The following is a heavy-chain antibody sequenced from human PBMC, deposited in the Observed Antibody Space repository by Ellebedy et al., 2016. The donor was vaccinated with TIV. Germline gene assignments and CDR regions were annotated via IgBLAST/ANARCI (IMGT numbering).Heavy chain of an antibody. Sequence: PAGSLRLSCVASGFTFNNYGMHWVRPAPRKSLEWVAVVWSDGSNKYYADSVKGRFTISRDNSKNTVYLQMNSLRPEDTAVYSCAKGRNQVAAACFDLWGQGTLVTVSS. CDR3: AKGRNQVAAACFDL. V-gene: IGHV3-33*06. CDR2: VWSDGSNK. D-gene: IGHD2-2*01. CDR1: GFTFNNYG. J-gene: IGHJ5*02.